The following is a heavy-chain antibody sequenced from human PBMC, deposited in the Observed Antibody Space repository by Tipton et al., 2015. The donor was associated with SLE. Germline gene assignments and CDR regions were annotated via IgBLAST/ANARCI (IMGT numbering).Heavy chain of an antibody. CDR3: ARAAGGTFGY. CDR2: TYYWSKWYI. D-gene: IGHD6-13*01. Sequence: GLVKPSQTLSLTCDISGDSVSSNSAAWNWIRQSPSRGLEWLGRTYYWSKWYIDYAVSVRSRIIINPDTSKNQFSLQLNSVTPEDTAVYYCARAAGGTFGYWGQGTLVTVSS. J-gene: IGHJ4*02. CDR1: GDSVSSNSAA. V-gene: IGHV6-1*01.